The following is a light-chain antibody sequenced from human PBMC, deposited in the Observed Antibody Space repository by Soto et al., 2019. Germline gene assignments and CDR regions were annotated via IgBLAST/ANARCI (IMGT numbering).Light chain of an antibody. V-gene: IGLV2-14*01. J-gene: IGLJ1*01. CDR3: SSYTSSSTLRV. CDR1: SSDVGGYNY. CDR2: DVS. Sequence: QSALTQPASVSGSPGQSITISCTGTSSDVGGYNYVSWYQQHPGKAPKLMIYDVSNRPSGVSNRFSGSKSGNTASLTISVLQAEDEADYYCSSYTSSSTLRVFGTGTKVTVL.